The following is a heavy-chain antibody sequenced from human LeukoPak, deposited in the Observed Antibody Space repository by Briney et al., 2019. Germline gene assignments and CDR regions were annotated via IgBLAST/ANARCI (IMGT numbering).Heavy chain of an antibody. Sequence: GGSLRLSCAASGFTFSNAWMNWVRQAPGKGLEWVGRIKSKAYGGTIDYAAPVKGRYTISRDDSKNTLYLQMNSLKAEDTAVYYCTTDYGSSISSYYYYGMDVWGQGTTVTVSS. CDR3: TTDYGSSISSYYYYGMDV. CDR1: GFTFSNAW. V-gene: IGHV3-15*07. J-gene: IGHJ6*02. CDR2: IKSKAYGGTI. D-gene: IGHD2-21*01.